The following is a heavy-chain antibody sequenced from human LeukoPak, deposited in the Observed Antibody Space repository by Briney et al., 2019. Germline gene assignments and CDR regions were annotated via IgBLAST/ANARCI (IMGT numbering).Heavy chain of an antibody. CDR1: GFTFSSYS. J-gene: IGHJ4*02. D-gene: IGHD6-19*01. CDR3: AKDGSSGWSAPSYFDY. CDR2: ISDSGGST. V-gene: IGHV3-23*01. Sequence: GGSLRLSCAASGFTFSSYSMNWVRQAPGKGLEWVSAISDSGGSTYYADSVKGRFTISRDNSKNTLYLQMNSLRAEDTAVYYCAKDGSSGWSAPSYFDYWGQGTLVTVSS.